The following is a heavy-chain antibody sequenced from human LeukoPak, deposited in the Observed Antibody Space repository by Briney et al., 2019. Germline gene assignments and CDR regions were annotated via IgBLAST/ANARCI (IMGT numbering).Heavy chain of an antibody. D-gene: IGHD2-2*01. V-gene: IGHV3-30*18. J-gene: IGHJ4*02. CDR3: AKGPLRGTAAAIDY. CDR1: GFTFNNYG. CDR2: ISYDGRNK. Sequence: GGSLRLSCAASGFTFNNYGMHWVRQAPGKGLEWVAVISYDGRNKHYPDSVEGRFTISRDISTDTLWLQMDSLRTEDTAVYYCAKGPLRGTAAAIDYWGQGTLVTVSS.